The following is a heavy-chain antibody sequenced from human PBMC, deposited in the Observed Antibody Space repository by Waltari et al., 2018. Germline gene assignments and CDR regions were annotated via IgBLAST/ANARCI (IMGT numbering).Heavy chain of an antibody. J-gene: IGHJ6*02. CDR2: ISSSSSYT. CDR1: GFTFSSYS. D-gene: IGHD6-19*01. Sequence: EVQLVESGGGLVKPGGSLRLSCAASGFTFSSYSMNWVRQAPGKGLEWVSSISSSSSYTDFADSVKGRFTISRDNAKNSLYLQMNSLRAEDTSVYYCATPTEVAQWSLHYYYGMDVWGQGTTVTVSS. CDR3: ATPTEVAQWSLHYYYGMDV. V-gene: IGHV3-21*01.